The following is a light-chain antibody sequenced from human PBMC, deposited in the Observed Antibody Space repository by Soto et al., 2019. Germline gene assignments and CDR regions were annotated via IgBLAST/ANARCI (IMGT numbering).Light chain of an antibody. J-gene: IGKJ5*01. V-gene: IGKV1-39*01. CDR3: KKSYSTHHT. Sequence: DIQMTQSPFSLSASVGDRVTISCRASQSISNYLNWYQQKPGKAPKLLIYAESSLQSGVPSRFSGCGSGTDFTLTIRSMQTEELATYDCKKSYSTHHTVGLGTRREIK. CDR2: AES. CDR1: QSISNY.